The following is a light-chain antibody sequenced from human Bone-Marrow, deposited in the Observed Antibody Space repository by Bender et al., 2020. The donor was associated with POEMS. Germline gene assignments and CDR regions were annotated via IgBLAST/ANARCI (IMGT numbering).Light chain of an antibody. CDR2: DVT. CDR1: SSDVGGYNF. J-gene: IGLJ2*01. Sequence: QSALTQPPSASGSPGQSVTIPCTGTSSDVGGYNFVSWYQQHPGKAPKLMIYDVTNRPSGVSNRFSGSKSGNTASLTISGLQAEDEADYYCSSYTTTLVLFGGGTKLTVL. V-gene: IGLV2-14*01. CDR3: SSYTTTLVL.